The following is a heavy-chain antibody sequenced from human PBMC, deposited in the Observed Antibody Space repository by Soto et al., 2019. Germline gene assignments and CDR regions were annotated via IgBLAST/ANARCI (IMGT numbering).Heavy chain of an antibody. CDR2: IKSKTDGGTT. Sequence: VGSLRLPCASSGLTFSDAWLNWVRQAPGKGLEWVGRIKSKTDGGTTDYAAPVKGRFTISRDDSKNTLYLQMNSLKTEDTAVYYCTTGMGYNPGFDYWGQGT. CDR3: TTGMGYNPGFDY. V-gene: IGHV3-15*07. J-gene: IGHJ4*02. CDR1: GLTFSDAW. D-gene: IGHD1-1*01.